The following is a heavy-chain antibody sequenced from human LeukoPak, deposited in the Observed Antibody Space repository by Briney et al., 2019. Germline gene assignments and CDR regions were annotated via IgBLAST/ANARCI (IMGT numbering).Heavy chain of an antibody. V-gene: IGHV4-39*07. J-gene: IGHJ5*02. CDR2: IYYSGST. CDR1: GGSISSSSYY. D-gene: IGHD5-12*01. CDR3: ARGPRLRLRWFDP. Sequence: SETLSLTCTVSGGSISSSSYYWGWIRQPPGKGLEWTGSIYYSGSTYYNPSLKSRVTISVDTSKNQFSLKLSSVTAADTAVYYCARGPRLRLRWFDPWGQGTLVTVSS.